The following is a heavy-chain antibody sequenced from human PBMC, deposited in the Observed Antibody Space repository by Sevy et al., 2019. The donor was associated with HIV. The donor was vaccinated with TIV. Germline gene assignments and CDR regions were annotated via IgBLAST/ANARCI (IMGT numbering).Heavy chain of an antibody. J-gene: IGHJ6*02. CDR2: ISGSGGST. Sequence: GGSLRLSCAASGFTFSTYTMSWVRQAPGKGLEWVSAISGSGGSTYYADSVEGRFTISRGKSKNTLYLQMNSLGAADTAVYYCAKGDASFYGMDVWGQGTTVTVSS. CDR1: GFTFSTYT. V-gene: IGHV3-23*01. CDR3: AKGDASFYGMDV.